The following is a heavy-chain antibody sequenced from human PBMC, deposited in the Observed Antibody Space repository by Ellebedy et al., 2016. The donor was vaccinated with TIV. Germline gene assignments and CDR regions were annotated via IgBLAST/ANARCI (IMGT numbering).Heavy chain of an antibody. CDR1: GYTFTSYG. CDR3: ARAYIMDV. Sequence: AASVKVSCKTSGYTFTSYGISWVRQAPGQGLEWMGWISAYNGNTNYAQMLQGRVTMTTDTFTSTAYMELRSLRSDDTAVYYCARAYIMDVWGQGTTVTVSS. D-gene: IGHD4-11*01. CDR2: ISAYNGNT. J-gene: IGHJ6*02. V-gene: IGHV1-18*04.